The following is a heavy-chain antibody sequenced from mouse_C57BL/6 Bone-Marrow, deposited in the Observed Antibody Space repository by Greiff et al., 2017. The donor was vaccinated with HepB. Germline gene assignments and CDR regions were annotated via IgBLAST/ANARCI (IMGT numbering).Heavy chain of an antibody. CDR2: INPGSGGT. V-gene: IGHV1-54*01. J-gene: IGHJ1*03. CDR3: ARLATTVAEGYFDV. D-gene: IGHD1-1*01. Sequence: SGAELVRPGTSVKVSCKASGYAFNNYLIEWVKQRPGQGLEWIGVINPGSGGTNYNEKFKGKSTLTADKSSSTAYMQLSSLTSEDSAVYFCARLATTVAEGYFDVWGTGTTVTVSS. CDR1: GYAFNNYL.